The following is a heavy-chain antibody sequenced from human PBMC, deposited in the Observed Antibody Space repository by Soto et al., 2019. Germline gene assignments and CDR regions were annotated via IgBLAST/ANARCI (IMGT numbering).Heavy chain of an antibody. CDR3: TSNRFSGYVYRANAFDI. V-gene: IGHV3-15*01. J-gene: IGHJ3*02. Sequence: GGSLRLSCAASGFTFSNAWMSWVRQAPGKGLEWVGRIKSKTDGGTTDYAAPVKGRFTISRDDSKNTLYLQMNSLKTEDTAVYYCTSNRFSGYVYRANAFDIWGQGTMVTVSS. D-gene: IGHD5-12*01. CDR1: GFTFSNAW. CDR2: IKSKTDGGTT.